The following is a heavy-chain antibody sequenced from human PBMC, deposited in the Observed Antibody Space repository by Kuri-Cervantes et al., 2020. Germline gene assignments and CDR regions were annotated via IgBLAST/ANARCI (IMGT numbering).Heavy chain of an antibody. CDR2: ISSSSSYI. Sequence: GGSLRLSCAASGFTFSSYGMNWVRQAPGKGLEWVSSISSSSSYIYYADSVKGRFTISRDNAKNSLYLQMNSLRAEDTAVYYCARVLVVVPAAYDCWGQGTLVTVSS. V-gene: IGHV3-21*01. CDR3: ARVLVVVPAAYDC. CDR1: GFTFSSYG. J-gene: IGHJ4*02. D-gene: IGHD2-2*01.